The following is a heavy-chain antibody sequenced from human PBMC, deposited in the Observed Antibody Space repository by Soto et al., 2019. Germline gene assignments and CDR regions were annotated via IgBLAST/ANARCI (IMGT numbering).Heavy chain of an antibody. CDR3: ARGWYDGTLRFDY. D-gene: IGHD2-15*01. Sequence: QVQLVESGGGVVQPGRSLRLSCAASGFTFNSLAIHWVRQAPGKGLEWVAVISYDGNTKYYADSVRGRFTISRDNSKNTLYLQMDSLRPEDTAVYYCARGWYDGTLRFDYWGQGTLVSVSS. CDR2: ISYDGNTK. V-gene: IGHV3-30-3*01. CDR1: GFTFNSLA. J-gene: IGHJ4*02.